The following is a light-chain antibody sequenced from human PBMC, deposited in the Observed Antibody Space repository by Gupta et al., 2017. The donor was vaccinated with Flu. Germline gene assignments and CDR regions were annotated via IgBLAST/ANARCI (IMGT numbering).Light chain of an antibody. J-gene: IGKJ5*01. CDR1: QSVSSY. CDR2: DAS. V-gene: IGKV3-11*01. Sequence: EIVLTPSPATLSLSPGERATLSCRASQSVSSYLAWYQQKPGQAPRLLIYDASNRDTGIPARFSGSGYGTDFTLTISSREPEDFAVYYCQQRCYWPPLTFGQGTLMEIK. CDR3: QQRCYWPPLT.